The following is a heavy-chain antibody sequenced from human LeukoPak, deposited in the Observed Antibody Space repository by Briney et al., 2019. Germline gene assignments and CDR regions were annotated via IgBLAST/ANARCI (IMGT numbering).Heavy chain of an antibody. CDR3: AKGAYDFLEIAYFDY. Sequence: GGYLRLSCAASGFSFTKYAMNWVRQAPGKGLEWVAVVIGSSGATDYADSVKGRFTISRDNSKNTLFLQMNSPRAEDTAIYYCAKGAYDFLEIAYFDYWGQGALVTVSS. CDR1: GFSFTKYA. CDR2: VIGSSGAT. V-gene: IGHV3-23*01. D-gene: IGHD3-3*01. J-gene: IGHJ4*02.